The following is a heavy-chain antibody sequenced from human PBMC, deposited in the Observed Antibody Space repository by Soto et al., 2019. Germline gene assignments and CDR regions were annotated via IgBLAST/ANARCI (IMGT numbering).Heavy chain of an antibody. CDR3: AGFSNPVAQNWFDP. CDR2: ISAYNGNT. V-gene: IGHV1-18*01. J-gene: IGHJ5*02. CDR1: GYTFTSYG. D-gene: IGHD2-15*01. Sequence: ASVKVSCKASGYTFTSYGISWVRQAPGQGLEWMGWISAYNGNTNYAQKLQGRVTMTTDTSTSTAYMELRSLRSDDTAVYYCAGFSNPVAQNWFDPWGQGTLVTVSS.